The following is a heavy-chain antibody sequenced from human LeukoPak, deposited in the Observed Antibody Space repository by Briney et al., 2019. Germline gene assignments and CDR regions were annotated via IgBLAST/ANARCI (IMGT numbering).Heavy chain of an antibody. Sequence: SSETLSLTCTVSGGSISSYYWSWIRQPSGKGLEWIGYIYYSGSTNYNPSLKSRVTISVDTSKNQFSLKLSSVTAADTAVYYCARDGPTYGMDVWGQGTTVTVSS. CDR1: GGSISSYY. CDR2: IYYSGST. J-gene: IGHJ6*02. V-gene: IGHV4-59*01. CDR3: ARDGPTYGMDV.